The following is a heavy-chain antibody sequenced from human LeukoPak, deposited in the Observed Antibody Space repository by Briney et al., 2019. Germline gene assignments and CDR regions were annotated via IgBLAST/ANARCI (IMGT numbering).Heavy chain of an antibody. CDR1: GGSISSYY. V-gene: IGHV4-59*08. CDR3: ARHKEGATIYAFDI. Sequence: SETLSLTCTVSGGSISSYYWSWIRQPPGKGLEWIGYIYYSGSTNYNPSLKSRVTISVDTSKNQFSLKLSSVTAADSAVYYCARHKEGATIYAFDIWGQGTMVTVSS. D-gene: IGHD1-26*01. CDR2: IYYSGST. J-gene: IGHJ3*02.